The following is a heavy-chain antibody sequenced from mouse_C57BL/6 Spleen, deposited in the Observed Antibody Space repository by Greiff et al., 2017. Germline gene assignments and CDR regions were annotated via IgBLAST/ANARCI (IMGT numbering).Heavy chain of an antibody. J-gene: IGHJ2*01. CDR2: IRNKANGYTT. V-gene: IGHV7-3*01. Sequence: EVKLMESGGGLVQPGGSLSLSCAASGFTFTDYYMSWVRQPPGKALEWLGFIRNKANGYTTEYSASVKGRFTISRDNSQSILYLQMNALRAEDSATYYCARYGGAAYFDYWCQGTTLTVSS. CDR1: GFTFTDYY. CDR3: ARYGGAAYFDY.